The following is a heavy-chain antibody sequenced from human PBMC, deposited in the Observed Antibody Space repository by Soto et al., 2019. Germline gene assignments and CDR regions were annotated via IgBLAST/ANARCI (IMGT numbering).Heavy chain of an antibody. J-gene: IGHJ4*02. Sequence: QLQLQESGPGLVKPSETLSLTCTVSGGSISSSSYYWGWIRQPPGKGLEWIGSIYYSGSTYYNPSLKSRVTISVDTSKNKFSLKLSSVTAADTAVYYCARQGPYCSGGSCYLGYWGQGTLVTVSS. V-gene: IGHV4-39*01. CDR1: GGSISSSSYY. D-gene: IGHD2-15*01. CDR3: ARQGPYCSGGSCYLGY. CDR2: IYYSGST.